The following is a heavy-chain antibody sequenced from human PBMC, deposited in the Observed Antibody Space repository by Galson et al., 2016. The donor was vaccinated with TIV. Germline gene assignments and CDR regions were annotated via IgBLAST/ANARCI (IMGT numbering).Heavy chain of an antibody. CDR1: SGSISSGTYY. Sequence: TLSLTCTVSSGSISSGTYYWNWIRQPAGKGLEWIGRIYTSGSTNYNPSLESRVTISVDTSKNQFSLKLNSVIAADTAVYYCARDGYYYYYGMDVWGQGTTVTVSS. V-gene: IGHV4-61*02. CDR3: ARDGYYYYYGMDV. CDR2: IYTSGST. J-gene: IGHJ6*02.